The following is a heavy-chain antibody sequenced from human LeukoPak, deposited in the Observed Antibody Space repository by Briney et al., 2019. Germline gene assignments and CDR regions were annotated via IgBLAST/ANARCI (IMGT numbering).Heavy chain of an antibody. CDR3: ARTENYYDSSGYYSPYYFDY. Sequence: PGGSLRLSCVASGFTVSSNYMSWVRQAPGKGLEWVSVIYSGGSTYYADSVKGRFTISRDNSKNTLYLQMNSLRAEDTAVYYCARTENYYDSSGYYSPYYFDYWGQGTLVTVSS. CDR2: IYSGGST. J-gene: IGHJ4*02. V-gene: IGHV3-66*01. D-gene: IGHD3-22*01. CDR1: GFTVSSNY.